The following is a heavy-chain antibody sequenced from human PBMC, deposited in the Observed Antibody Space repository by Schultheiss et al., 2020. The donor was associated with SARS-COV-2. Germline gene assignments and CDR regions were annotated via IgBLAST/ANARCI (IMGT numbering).Heavy chain of an antibody. CDR3: ARYCSGGSCYSAY. CDR1: GGSFSGYY. D-gene: IGHD2-15*01. V-gene: IGHV4-34*01. Sequence: GSLRLSCAVYGGSFSGYYWSWIRQPPGKGLEWIGEINHSGSTNYNPSLKSRVTISVDTSKNQFSLKLSSVTAADTAVYYCARYCSGGSCYSAYWGQGTLVTVSS. J-gene: IGHJ4*02. CDR2: INHSGST.